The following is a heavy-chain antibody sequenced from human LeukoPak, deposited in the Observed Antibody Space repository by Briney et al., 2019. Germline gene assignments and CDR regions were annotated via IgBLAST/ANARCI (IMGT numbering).Heavy chain of an antibody. CDR2: IIPILGIA. J-gene: IGHJ4*02. V-gene: IGHV1-69*04. Sequence: SVKVSCKASGGTFSSYAISWVRQAPGQGLEWMGRIIPILGIANYAQKFQGRVTITADKSTSTAYMELSSLRSEDTAVYYCARVAHKVTEYFDYWGQGTLVTVSS. CDR1: GGTFSSYA. CDR3: ARVAHKVTEYFDY.